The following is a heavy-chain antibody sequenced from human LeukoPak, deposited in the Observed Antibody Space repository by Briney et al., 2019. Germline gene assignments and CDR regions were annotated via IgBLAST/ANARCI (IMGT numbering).Heavy chain of an antibody. Sequence: ASVKESCKATGYALPGYGISWVRQPPGQGREWMGWISVYNGATNYAQKFRGRVTMTADTSTNTVYMELRSLISDGAAVYYCASDGVAVAVFGYWGQGTLVTVSP. CDR1: GYALPGYG. CDR2: ISVYNGAT. CDR3: ASDGVAVAVFGY. J-gene: IGHJ4*02. V-gene: IGHV1-18*01. D-gene: IGHD6-19*01.